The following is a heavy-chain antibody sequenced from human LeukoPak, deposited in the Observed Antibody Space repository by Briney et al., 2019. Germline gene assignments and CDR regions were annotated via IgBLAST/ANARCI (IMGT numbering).Heavy chain of an antibody. V-gene: IGHV3-48*01. CDR3: ARDYYDSSGYYSRDAFDI. Sequence: PGGSLRLSCAASGFTFSSYSMNWARQAPGKGLEWVSYISSSSSTIYYADSVKGRFTISRDSAKNSLYLQMNSLRAEDTAVYYCARDYYDSSGYYSRDAFDIWGQGTMVTVSS. D-gene: IGHD3-22*01. CDR2: ISSSSSTI. CDR1: GFTFSSYS. J-gene: IGHJ3*02.